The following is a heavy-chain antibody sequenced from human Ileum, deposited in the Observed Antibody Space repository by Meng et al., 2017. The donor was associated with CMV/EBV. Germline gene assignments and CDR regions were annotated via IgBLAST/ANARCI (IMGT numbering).Heavy chain of an antibody. Sequence: GSLRLSCTVSGVSISSYYWSWLRQPPGKGLEWIGYIYYSGSTNYNPSLKSRVTISVDTSKNQFSLKLSSVTAADTAVYYCAIQPYYYYGMDVWGQGTTV. J-gene: IGHJ6*01. CDR3: AIQPYYYYGMDV. CDR2: IYYSGST. CDR1: GVSISSYY. V-gene: IGHV4-59*12.